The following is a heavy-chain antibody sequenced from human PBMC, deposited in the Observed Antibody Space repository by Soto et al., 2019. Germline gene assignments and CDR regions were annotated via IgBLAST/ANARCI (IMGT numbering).Heavy chain of an antibody. CDR1: GFTFSNAW. CDR3: TTVVGYFWSGYYTDIGYYYGMDV. D-gene: IGHD3-3*01. V-gene: IGHV3-15*07. J-gene: IGHJ6*02. Sequence: PGGSLRLSCAASGFTFSNAWMNWVRQAPGKGLEWVGRIKSKTDGGTTDYAAPVKGRFTISRDDSKNTLYLQMNSLKTEDTAVYYCTTVVGYFWSGYYTDIGYYYGMDVWGQGTTVTVSS. CDR2: IKSKTDGGTT.